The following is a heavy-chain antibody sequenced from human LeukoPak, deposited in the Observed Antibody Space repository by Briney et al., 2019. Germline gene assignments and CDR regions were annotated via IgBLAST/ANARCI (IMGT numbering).Heavy chain of an antibody. CDR1: GFTFSSYG. CDR3: AKDFLKSISLIRGIRSWVGYFDY. CDR2: ISYDGSNK. J-gene: IGHJ4*02. D-gene: IGHD3-10*01. Sequence: GGSLRLSCAASGFTFSSYGMHWVRQAPGKGLEWVAVISYDGSNKYYADSAKGRFTISRDNSKNTLYLQMNSLRAEDTAVYYCAKDFLKSISLIRGIRSWVGYFDYWGQGTLVTVSS. V-gene: IGHV3-30*18.